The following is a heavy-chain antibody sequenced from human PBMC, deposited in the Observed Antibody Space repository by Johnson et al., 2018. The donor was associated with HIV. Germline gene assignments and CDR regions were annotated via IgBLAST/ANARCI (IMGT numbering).Heavy chain of an antibody. CDR3: AKEKLTVYYYDSSGIAIDL. J-gene: IGHJ3*01. CDR2: INWNGGST. Sequence: VQLLESGGVVVQPGGSLRLSCAASGFTFDDYGMSWVRQAPGKGLEWVSGINWNGGSTGYADSVKGRFTISRDNAKNSLYLQMNSLRAEDTAVYYCAKEKLTVYYYDSSGIAIDLWGRGTMVTVSS. D-gene: IGHD3-22*01. V-gene: IGHV3-20*04. CDR1: GFTFDDYG.